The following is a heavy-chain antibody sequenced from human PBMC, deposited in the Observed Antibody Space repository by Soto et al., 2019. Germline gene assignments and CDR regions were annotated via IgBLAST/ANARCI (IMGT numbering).Heavy chain of an antibody. CDR3: AKDVRILWFGKFAGDY. CDR1: GFTFSSYA. J-gene: IGHJ4*02. D-gene: IGHD3-10*01. Sequence: EVQLLESGGGLVQPGGSLRLSCAASGFTFSSYAMSWVRQAPGKGLEWVSGISGSGVTTYYAESVKGRFTISRDNSKNTLYLQMNSLRAEDTAVYYCAKDVRILWFGKFAGDYWGQGTLVTVSA. V-gene: IGHV3-23*01. CDR2: ISGSGVTT.